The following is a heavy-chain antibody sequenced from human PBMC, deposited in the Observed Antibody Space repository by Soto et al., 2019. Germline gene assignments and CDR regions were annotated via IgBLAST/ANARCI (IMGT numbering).Heavy chain of an antibody. CDR2: MNPNSGNT. J-gene: IGHJ5*02. V-gene: IGHV1-8*01. Sequence: GASVKVSCKASGYTFTSYDINWVRQATGQGLEWMGWMNPNSGNTGYAQKFQGRVTMTRNTSISTAYMELSSLRSEDTAVYYCARGSIAARPGAGWFDPWGQGTLVTVSS. CDR3: ARGSIAARPGAGWFDP. D-gene: IGHD6-6*01. CDR1: GYTFTSYD.